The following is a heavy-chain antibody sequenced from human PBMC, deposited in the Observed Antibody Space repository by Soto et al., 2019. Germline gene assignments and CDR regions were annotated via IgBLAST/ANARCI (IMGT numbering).Heavy chain of an antibody. CDR2: IYWDDDK. CDR1: GFLLSTSGVG. V-gene: IGHV2-5*02. CDR3: AHREYNYGRNEFDC. J-gene: IGHJ4*02. Sequence: QITLKESGPTLVKPTQTLTLTCTFSGFLLSTSGVGVGWIRQPPGKALEWLALIYWDDDKRYRPSLKSRLTITKDTSKTQIILTLTSTDPVDTATYYCAHREYNYGRNEFDCWGQGTLVTVSS. D-gene: IGHD5-18*01.